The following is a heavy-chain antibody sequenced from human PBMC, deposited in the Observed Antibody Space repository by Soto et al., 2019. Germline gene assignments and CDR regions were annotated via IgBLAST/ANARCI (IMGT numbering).Heavy chain of an antibody. V-gene: IGHV3-21*01. CDR1: GFSFSDYN. CDR3: ARVVVLAAALGRRGLEHSYYMDV. D-gene: IGHD2-15*01. J-gene: IGHJ6*03. CDR2: ISGGSSNI. Sequence: GGSLRLSCAASGFSFSDYNMNWVRQAPGKGLEWVSSISGGSSNIYNADSVRGRFTISRDNAKRSLYLEMSSLRVEDTAVYYCARVVVLAAALGRRGLEHSYYMDVWGQGTTVTVSS.